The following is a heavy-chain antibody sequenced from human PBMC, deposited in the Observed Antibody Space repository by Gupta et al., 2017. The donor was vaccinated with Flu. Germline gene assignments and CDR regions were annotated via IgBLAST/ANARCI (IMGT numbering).Heavy chain of an antibody. J-gene: IGHJ5*01. CDR3: ARDLGSGTYGWFDS. D-gene: IGHD1-26*01. Sequence: RQAPGRGLEGMGGIIPIFGTANYAQKFQGRVTITADESTSTAYMDLSSLTSEDTAVYYCARDLGSGTYGWFDSWGQGTLATVSS. CDR2: IIPIFGTA. V-gene: IGHV1-69*01.